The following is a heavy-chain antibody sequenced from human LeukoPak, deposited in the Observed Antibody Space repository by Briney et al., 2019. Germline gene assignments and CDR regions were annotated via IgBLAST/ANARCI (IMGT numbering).Heavy chain of an antibody. V-gene: IGHV4-4*09. CDR2: IYTSGST. Sequence: SETLSLTCTVSGGSISSYYWSWIRQPPGKGLEWIGYIYTSGSTNYNPSLKSRVTISVDTSKNQFSLKLSSVTAADTAVYYCARHAFGGYYYYVDVWGKGTTVTVSS. CDR1: GGSISSYY. D-gene: IGHD3-10*01. CDR3: ARHAFGGYYYYVDV. J-gene: IGHJ6*03.